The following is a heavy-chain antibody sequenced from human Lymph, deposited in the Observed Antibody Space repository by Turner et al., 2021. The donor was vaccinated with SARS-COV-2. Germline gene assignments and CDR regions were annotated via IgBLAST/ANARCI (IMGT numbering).Heavy chain of an antibody. V-gene: IGHV3-30-3*01. J-gene: IGHJ4*02. D-gene: IGHD6-25*01. CDR3: ARDVGAALDY. CDR1: GFTFSSYA. Sequence: VLLVDSGGVVVPPGRSLCPSCAASGFTFSSYAMHWVRQAPGKGLEWAALISYDESNKYYADSVKGRFTISRDNSKNTLYLQMNSLRAEDTAVYYCARDVGAALDYWGQGTLVTVSS. CDR2: ISYDESNK.